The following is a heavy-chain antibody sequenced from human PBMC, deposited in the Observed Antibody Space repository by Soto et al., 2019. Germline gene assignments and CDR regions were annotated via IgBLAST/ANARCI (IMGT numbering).Heavy chain of an antibody. V-gene: IGHV3-30*19. CDR2: ISKDGLDR. CDR3: ASPREGQWLVFDH. D-gene: IGHD6-19*01. Sequence: GGSLRLSCVVTGFTFSDFGMHWVRQSPGEGLAWVASISKDGLDRYYSESVKGRFTISRDDSKNTVFLQMNSLKVEDTAAYFCASPREGQWLVFDHWGQRTLVTVSS. J-gene: IGHJ4*02. CDR1: GFTFSDFG.